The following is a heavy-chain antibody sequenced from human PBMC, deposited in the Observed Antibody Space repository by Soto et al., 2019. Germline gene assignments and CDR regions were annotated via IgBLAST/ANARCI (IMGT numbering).Heavy chain of an antibody. CDR3: ARGHRSGWPTNWFDP. Sequence: SETLSLTCTVSGGSITSDYWSWIRQPAGKGLEWLGRIYFSGSFNYNPSLKGRVTMSIDRSKNQVSLNLRSVTAADTAVYYCARGHRSGWPTNWFDPWGQGTLVTVSS. D-gene: IGHD2-15*01. CDR1: GGSITSDY. V-gene: IGHV4-4*07. CDR2: IYFSGSF. J-gene: IGHJ5*02.